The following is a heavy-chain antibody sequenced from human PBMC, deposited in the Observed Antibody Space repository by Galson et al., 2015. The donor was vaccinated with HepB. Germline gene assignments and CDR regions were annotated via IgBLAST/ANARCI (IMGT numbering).Heavy chain of an antibody. CDR1: GFTFSSYS. J-gene: IGHJ4*02. CDR2: ISSSSSTI. CDR3: ARDPYSSTGHY. V-gene: IGHV3-48*02. Sequence: SLRLSCAASGFTFSSYSMNWVRQAPGKGLEWVSYISSSSSTIYYADSVKGRFTISRDNAKNSLYLQMNSLRDDDTAVYYCARDPYSSTGHYWGQGTLVTVSS. D-gene: IGHD6-13*01.